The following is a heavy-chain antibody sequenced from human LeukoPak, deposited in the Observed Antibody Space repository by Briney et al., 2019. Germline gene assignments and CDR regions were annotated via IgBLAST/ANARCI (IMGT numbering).Heavy chain of an antibody. Sequence: GRSLRLSCAASGFTFSSYAMHWVRQAPGKGLEWVAVISYDGSNKYYADSVKGRFTISRDNSKNTLYLQMNSLRAEDTAVYYCARATFSSSWYVSDYWGQGTLVTVSS. CDR2: ISYDGSNK. V-gene: IGHV3-30-3*01. CDR1: GFTFSSYA. J-gene: IGHJ4*02. D-gene: IGHD6-13*01. CDR3: ARATFSSSWYVSDY.